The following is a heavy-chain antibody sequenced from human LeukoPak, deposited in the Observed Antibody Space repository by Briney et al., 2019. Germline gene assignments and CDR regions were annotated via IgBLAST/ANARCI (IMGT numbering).Heavy chain of an antibody. CDR3: AREGYSNYVNY. CDR1: GFTVSSNY. Sequence: GGSLRLSCAAPGFTVSSNYMSWVRQAPGKGLEWVSVIYSGGSTYYADSVKGRFTISRDNSKNTLYLQMNSLRAEDTAVYYCAREGYSNYVNYWGQGTLVTVSS. D-gene: IGHD4-11*01. J-gene: IGHJ4*02. V-gene: IGHV3-66*02. CDR2: IYSGGST.